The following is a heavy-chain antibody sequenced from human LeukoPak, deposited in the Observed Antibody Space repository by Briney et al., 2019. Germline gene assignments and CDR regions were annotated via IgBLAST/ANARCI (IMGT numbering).Heavy chain of an antibody. CDR1: GFTFSNYG. Sequence: GGTLRLSCAASGFTFSNYGMSWVRQAPGKGLEWVSAISGSGGSTYYADSVKGRFTISRDNSKNTLYLQMNSLRAEDTAVYYCAKNAAAAGSYFDYWGQGTLVTVSS. D-gene: IGHD6-13*01. CDR3: AKNAAAAGSYFDY. V-gene: IGHV3-23*01. J-gene: IGHJ4*02. CDR2: ISGSGGST.